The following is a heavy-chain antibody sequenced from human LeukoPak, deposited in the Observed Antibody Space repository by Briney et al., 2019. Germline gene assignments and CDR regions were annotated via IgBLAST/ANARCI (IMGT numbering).Heavy chain of an antibody. CDR1: GYTFTNYY. Sequence: ASVKVSCKASGYTFTNYYMRWVRQAPGQGLEWMGIINPSGGTTTYAQKFQGRVTMTRDTSTSTVYMELSSLRYEDTAVYYCAREIGPIQLHLWGSAFDYWGQGTLVTVSS. D-gene: IGHD5-18*01. V-gene: IGHV1-46*01. CDR3: AREIGPIQLHLWGSAFDY. J-gene: IGHJ4*02. CDR2: INPSGGTT.